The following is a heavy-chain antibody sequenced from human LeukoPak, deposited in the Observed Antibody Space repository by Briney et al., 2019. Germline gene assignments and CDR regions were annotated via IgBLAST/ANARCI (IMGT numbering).Heavy chain of an antibody. CDR1: GYSFTSYW. CDR3: ARLANLSSTSAPKDGIRGYYYYYMDV. CDR2: IYPGDSDT. V-gene: IGHV5-51*01. Sequence: GESLKISCKGSGYSFTSYWIGWVRQMPGKGLEWMGIIYPGDSDTRYSPSFQGQVTISADKSISTAYLQWSSLKASDAAMYYCARLANLSSTSAPKDGIRGYYYYYMDVWGKGTTVTVSS. D-gene: IGHD2-2*01. J-gene: IGHJ6*03.